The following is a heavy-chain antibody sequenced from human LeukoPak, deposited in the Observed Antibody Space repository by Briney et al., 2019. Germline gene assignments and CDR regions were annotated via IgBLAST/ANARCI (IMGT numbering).Heavy chain of an antibody. CDR3: ARLIESTSGYYYYGMDV. CDR1: GYSFTSYW. J-gene: IGHJ6*04. V-gene: IGHV5-10-1*01. D-gene: IGHD3-16*02. CDR2: IDPSDSYT. Sequence: GESLKISCKGSGYSFTSYWNSWVRQMPGKGLEWMGRIDPSDSYTNYSPSFQGHVTISADKSISTAYLQWSSLKASDTAMYYCARLIESTSGYYYYGMDVWGKGTTVTVSS.